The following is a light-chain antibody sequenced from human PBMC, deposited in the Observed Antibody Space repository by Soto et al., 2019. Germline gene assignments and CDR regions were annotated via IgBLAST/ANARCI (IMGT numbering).Light chain of an antibody. CDR1: SSDVGSYNY. V-gene: IGLV2-14*01. Sequence: QSALTQPASVSGSPGQSITISCTGPSSDVGSYNYVSWYQQHPGKAPKVMIYDVSNRPSGVSYRFSGSKSGNTASLTISGLQAEDEADYYCSSYTTSSTYVFGTGTKLTVL. CDR2: DVS. J-gene: IGLJ1*01. CDR3: SSYTTSSTYV.